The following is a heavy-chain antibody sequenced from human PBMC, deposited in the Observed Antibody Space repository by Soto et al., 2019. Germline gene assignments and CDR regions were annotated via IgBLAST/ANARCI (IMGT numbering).Heavy chain of an antibody. CDR3: ARDDRFLEWGRYFDY. CDR2: ISAYNGNT. CDR1: GYIFSSYG. D-gene: IGHD3-3*01. Sequence: ASVKVSCKASGYIFSSYGISWVRQAPGQGLEWMGWISAYNGNTNYAQKVQGRVTMTTDTSTKTAYMELRSLRSDDTAVYYCARDDRFLEWGRYFDYWGQGTLVTVSS. J-gene: IGHJ4*02. V-gene: IGHV1-18*01.